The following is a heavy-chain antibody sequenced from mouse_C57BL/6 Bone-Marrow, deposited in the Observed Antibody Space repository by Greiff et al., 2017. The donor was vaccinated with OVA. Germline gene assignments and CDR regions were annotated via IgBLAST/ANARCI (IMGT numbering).Heavy chain of an antibody. CDR2: INPYNGGT. D-gene: IGHD2-4*01. Sequence: EVQLQQSGPVLVKPGASVKMSCKASGYTFTDYYMNWVKQSHGKSLEWIGVINPYNGGTSYNQKFKGKATLTVDKSSSTAYMELNSLTSEDSAVYYCARGRGLRRWFAYWGQGTLVTVSA. V-gene: IGHV1-19*01. CDR1: GYTFTDYY. J-gene: IGHJ3*01. CDR3: ARGRGLRRWFAY.